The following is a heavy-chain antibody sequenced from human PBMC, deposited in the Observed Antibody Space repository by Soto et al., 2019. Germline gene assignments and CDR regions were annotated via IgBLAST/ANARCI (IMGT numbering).Heavy chain of an antibody. Sequence: QVQLVQSGPEVKKPGASVKVSCKASGYSFITYYMHWVRQAPGQGLEWMAIINPSGGNANYAQKFPGRVSLTRETSTTTVFMELSSLRAEDTAVYYCASYCGIGCCPPGPWNWGPGTMVTVSS. D-gene: IGHD2-21*01. CDR1: GYSFITYY. CDR2: INPSGGNA. V-gene: IGHV1-46*03. J-gene: IGHJ3*01. CDR3: ASYCGIGCCPPGPWN.